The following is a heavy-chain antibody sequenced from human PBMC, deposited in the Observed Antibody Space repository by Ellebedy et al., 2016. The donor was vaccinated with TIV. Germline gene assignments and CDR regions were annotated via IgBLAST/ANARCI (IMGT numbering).Heavy chain of an antibody. CDR2: INPNSGGT. CDR3: ARAAPHYDSSGYPPNFDY. Sequence: ASVKVSXXASGYTFTGYYMHWVRQAPGQGLEWMGWINPNSGGTNYAQKFQGRVTMTRDTSISTAYMELSRLRSDDTAVYYCARAAPHYDSSGYPPNFDYWGQGTLVTVSS. CDR1: GYTFTGYY. J-gene: IGHJ4*02. D-gene: IGHD3-22*01. V-gene: IGHV1-2*02.